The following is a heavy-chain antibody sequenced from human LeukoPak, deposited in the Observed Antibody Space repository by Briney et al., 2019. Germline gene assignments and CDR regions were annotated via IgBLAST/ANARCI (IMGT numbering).Heavy chain of an antibody. D-gene: IGHD6-13*01. Sequence: PSETLSLTCTVSGGSISSYYWSWIRQPPGKGLEWIGYIYYSGSTNYNPSLKSRVTISVDTSKNQFSLKLSSVTAADTAVYYCARGNLAAAAGHNWFDPWGQGTLVTVSS. CDR1: GGSISSYY. CDR2: IYYSGST. CDR3: ARGNLAAAAGHNWFDP. J-gene: IGHJ5*02. V-gene: IGHV4-59*01.